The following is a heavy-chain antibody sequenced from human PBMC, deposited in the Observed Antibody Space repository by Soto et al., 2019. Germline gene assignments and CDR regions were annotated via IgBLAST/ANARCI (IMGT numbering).Heavy chain of an antibody. Sequence: GGSLRLSCAASGFTFSNAWINWVRQDPGNRLEWAGRIKSKTDGGTTDFAASVKGRFSISRHESNNMHYLQINSVTPEDTAVHYCSRESYIAYVILLLDSWGNATVVTVSS. D-gene: IGHD2-15*01. CDR2: IKSKTDGGTT. CDR1: GFTFSNAW. J-gene: IGHJ5*01. CDR3: SRESYIAYVILLLDS. V-gene: IGHV3-15*07.